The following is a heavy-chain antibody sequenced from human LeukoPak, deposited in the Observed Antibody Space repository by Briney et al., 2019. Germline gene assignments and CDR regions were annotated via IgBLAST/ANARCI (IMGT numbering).Heavy chain of an antibody. CDR3: AREWDYSYQPSYGMDV. CDR1: GFIVSSSY. V-gene: IGHV3-53*01. CDR2: IYNDGST. J-gene: IGHJ6*02. Sequence: GGSLRLSCAASGFIVSSSYMIWVRQAPGKGLEWVSLIYNDGSTYYADSVKGRFTISRDNSKNTLYLQMNSLRAEDTAVYYCAREWDYSYQPSYGMDVWGQGTTVTVSS. D-gene: IGHD4-11*01.